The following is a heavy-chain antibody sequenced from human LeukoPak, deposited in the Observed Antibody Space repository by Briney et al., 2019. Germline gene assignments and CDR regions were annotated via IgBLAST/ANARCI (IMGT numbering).Heavy chain of an antibody. D-gene: IGHD2-15*01. CDR3: AKPRDIDSWAFDV. V-gene: IGHV3-30*18. Sequence: GGSLRLSCAASEFTFNNHDMHWVRQAPGKGLEWVAAISYDGRNKYYADSVKGRFTISRDNSKNTLNLQMNSLRTEDTAVFYCAKPRDIDSWAFDVLGQGTMVTVSS. CDR1: EFTFNNHD. J-gene: IGHJ3*01. CDR2: ISYDGRNK.